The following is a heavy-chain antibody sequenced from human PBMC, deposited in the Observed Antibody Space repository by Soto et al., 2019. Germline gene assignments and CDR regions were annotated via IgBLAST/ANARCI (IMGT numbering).Heavy chain of an antibody. CDR2: IYYSGST. V-gene: IGHV4-39*01. D-gene: IGHD5-12*01. J-gene: IGHJ4*02. CDR1: GGSVSSSSYY. CDR3: ARGEMATKSSYYFDY. Sequence: XTLSLPCTVSGGSVSSSSYYWGWIRQPPGKGLEWIGSIYYSGSTYYNPSLKSRVTISVDTSKKQFSLKLSSVPAADTAVYYCARGEMATKSSYYFDYWGQGTLVTVSS.